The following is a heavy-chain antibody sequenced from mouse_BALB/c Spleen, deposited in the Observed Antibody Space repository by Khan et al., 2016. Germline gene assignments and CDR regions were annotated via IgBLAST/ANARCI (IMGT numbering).Heavy chain of an antibody. CDR1: GYTFTDYY. V-gene: IGHV1-77*01. J-gene: IGHJ4*01. D-gene: IGHD1-2*01. CDR2: IFPGSGST. Sequence: QVQLKESGTELPRPGASVKLSCKASGYTFTDYYLHWVMQRTGQGLEWVGEIFPGSGSTYYNEKFTGKASLTADTSSNTAYMQLSSRTSEDAAVYFCARPYYGYCAMDYWGQGASVTVSA. CDR3: ARPYYGYCAMDY.